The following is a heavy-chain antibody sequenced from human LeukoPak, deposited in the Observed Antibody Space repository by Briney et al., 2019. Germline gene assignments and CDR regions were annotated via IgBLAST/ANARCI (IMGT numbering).Heavy chain of an antibody. Sequence: GASVKVSCKASGYTFTSYYMHWVRQAPGQGLEWMGIINPSGGSTSYAQKFQGRVTMTRDTSTSTVYMELSSLRSEDTAVYYCVNNINVDTAMELFDYWGQGTLVTVSS. CDR1: GYTFTSYY. CDR2: INPSGGST. CDR3: VNNINVDTAMELFDY. J-gene: IGHJ4*02. V-gene: IGHV1-46*01. D-gene: IGHD5-18*01.